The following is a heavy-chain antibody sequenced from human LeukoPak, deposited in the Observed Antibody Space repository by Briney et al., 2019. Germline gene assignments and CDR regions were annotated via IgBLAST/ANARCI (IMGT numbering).Heavy chain of an antibody. CDR3: ARGSEVLAAANNWFDP. CDR1: GFTFSSYS. CDR2: ISTSSIYI. D-gene: IGHD3-3*02. Sequence: GGSLRLSCAASGFTFSSYSMNWVRQAPGRGLEWVSSISTSSIYIYYADYVKGGFTISRDNAKNSLYLQMNSLRVEDTAVYYCARGSEVLAAANNWFDPWGQGTLVTVSS. J-gene: IGHJ5*02. V-gene: IGHV3-21*01.